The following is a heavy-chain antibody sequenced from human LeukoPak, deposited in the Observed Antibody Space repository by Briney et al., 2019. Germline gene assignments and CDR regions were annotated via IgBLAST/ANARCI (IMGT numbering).Heavy chain of an antibody. CDR2: ISTGGGST. V-gene: IGHV3-23*01. CDR3: AKDRGAAAGRGGFDY. CDR1: GFTFSSYA. Sequence: GGSLRLSCAASGFTFSSYAMSWVRQAPGKGPEWVSVISTGGGSTYYADSVKGRFTISRDNSKNTLYLQMSSLRAEDTAVYYCAKDRGAAAGRGGFDYWGQGTLVTVSS. D-gene: IGHD6-13*01. J-gene: IGHJ4*02.